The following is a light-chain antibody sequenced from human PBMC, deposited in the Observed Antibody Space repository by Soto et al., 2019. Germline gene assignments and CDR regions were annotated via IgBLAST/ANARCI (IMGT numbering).Light chain of an antibody. CDR1: QIIGIY. J-gene: IGKJ2*01. V-gene: IGKV1-39*01. CDR2: AAS. CDR3: QESYSSPYT. Sequence: DIPMTQSPFSLSASVGDRVTITCRASQIIGIYLNWYQQKPGKAPTLLIFAASSLQSGVPSRFSGSGSGTDFTLTISSLQVEDLATYFCQESYSSPYTFGQGTKLEIK.